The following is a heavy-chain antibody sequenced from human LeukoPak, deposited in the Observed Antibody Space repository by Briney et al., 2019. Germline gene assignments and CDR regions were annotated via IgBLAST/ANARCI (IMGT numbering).Heavy chain of an antibody. Sequence: PGGSLRLSCAASGFPFSSYGMHWVRQAPGKGLEWVARLVYDERSDYANSAKGRFSISRDNSKNTLFLDMSDLRVEDTAVYYCARDLSAAFDFWGQGVLVTVSS. CDR2: LVYDERS. D-gene: IGHD6-19*01. CDR1: GFPFSSYG. V-gene: IGHV3-33*02. CDR3: ARDLSAAFDF. J-gene: IGHJ4*02.